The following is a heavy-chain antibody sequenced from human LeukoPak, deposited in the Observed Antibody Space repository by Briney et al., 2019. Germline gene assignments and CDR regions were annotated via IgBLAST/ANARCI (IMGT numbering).Heavy chain of an antibody. CDR2: INHSGST. V-gene: IGHV4-34*01. Sequence: SETLSLTCAVYGGSFSGYYWSWIRQPPGKGLEWIGEINHSGSTNYNPSLKSRVTISVDTSKNQFSLKLSSVTAADTAVYYCARHQCSSTSCYKAEYFQHWGQGTLVTVSS. CDR1: GGSFSGYY. CDR3: ARHQCSSTSCYKAEYFQH. D-gene: IGHD2-2*02. J-gene: IGHJ1*01.